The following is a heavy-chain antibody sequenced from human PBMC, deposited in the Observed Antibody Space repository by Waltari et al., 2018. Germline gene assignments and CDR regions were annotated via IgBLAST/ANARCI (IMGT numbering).Heavy chain of an antibody. CDR2: NNPSGGST. V-gene: IGHV1-46*01. CDR3: ARWGGGYYFDY. Sequence: QVQLVQSGAEVKKPGASVKVSRKASGYTFTSYYMHWVRQAPGQGLEWMGKNNPSGGSTSYAQKFKGRVTRTRDTSTSTVYMELSSLRSEDTAGYYCARWGGGYYFDYWGQGTLVTVSS. J-gene: IGHJ4*02. CDR1: GYTFTSYY. D-gene: IGHD2-15*01.